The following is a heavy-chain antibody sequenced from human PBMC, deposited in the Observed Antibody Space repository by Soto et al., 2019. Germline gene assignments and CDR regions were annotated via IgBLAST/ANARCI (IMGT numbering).Heavy chain of an antibody. V-gene: IGHV3-23*01. CDR2: LLRSGSTT. J-gene: IGHJ4*02. CDR1: GFTFTNYA. Sequence: GGSLRLSCEASGFTFTNYAMTWARQAPGKGLEWVSSLLRSGSTTYYADSVKGRFTISSDISANSLYLQMDSLRAEDTAVYYCAKDAVSGDGIWLLDSWGQGTVVTVSS. CDR3: AKDAVSGDGIWLLDS. D-gene: IGHD4-17*01.